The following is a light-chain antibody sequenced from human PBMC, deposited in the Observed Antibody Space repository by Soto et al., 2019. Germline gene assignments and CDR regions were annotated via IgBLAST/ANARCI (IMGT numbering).Light chain of an antibody. V-gene: IGKV1-5*01. CDR1: QSISSW. CDR3: QQYKSYRT. J-gene: IGKJ1*01. Sequence: DIQMTQFPSTLSASVGDRVSITCRASQSISSWLAWYQQKPGKAPKLLIYDASSLESGVPSRFSGSGSGTEFTLTISSLQPDDFAIYYCQQYKSYRTFGQGTKVDIK. CDR2: DAS.